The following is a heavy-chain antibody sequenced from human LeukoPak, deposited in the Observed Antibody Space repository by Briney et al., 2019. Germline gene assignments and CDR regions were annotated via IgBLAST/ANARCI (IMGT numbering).Heavy chain of an antibody. CDR3: ARDRDGGITPNDY. CDR2: IYYSGST. D-gene: IGHD4-23*01. V-gene: IGHV4-39*02. CDR1: GGSISSSSYY. Sequence: PSETLSLTCTVSGGSISSSSYYWGWIRQPPGKGLEWIGSIYYSGSTYYNPSLKSRVTISVDTPKNQFSLKLSSVTAADTAVYYCARDRDGGITPNDYWGQGTLVTVSS. J-gene: IGHJ4*02.